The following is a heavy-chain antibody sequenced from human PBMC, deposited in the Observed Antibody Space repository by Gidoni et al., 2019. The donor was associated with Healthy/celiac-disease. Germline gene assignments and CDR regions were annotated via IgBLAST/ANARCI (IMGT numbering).Heavy chain of an antibody. V-gene: IGHV5-51*01. D-gene: IGHD6-13*01. J-gene: IGHJ3*02. Sequence: EVQLVQSGAEVNKPEESLKISCPGSGYSFTSYWIGWVRRMPGTGLEWMGIIYPGDSDTRYSPSFQGQVTISADKSISTADLQWSSLKASDTAMYYCARPRIAAAGGDAFDIWGQGTMVTVSS. CDR1: GYSFTSYW. CDR3: ARPRIAAAGGDAFDI. CDR2: IYPGDSDT.